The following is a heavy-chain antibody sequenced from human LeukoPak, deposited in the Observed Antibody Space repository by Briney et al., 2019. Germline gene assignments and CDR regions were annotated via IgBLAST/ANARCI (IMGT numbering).Heavy chain of an antibody. V-gene: IGHV3-23*01. CDR3: AKSKGYSGTYFDY. Sequence: GGSLRLSCAVSGFTFSSYAMSWVRQAPGKGLEWVSGISGSGGTTYSADSVKGRFTISRDNSNNTLYLQMNSLRAEGTAVYYCAKSKGYSGTYFDYWGQGTLVTVSS. D-gene: IGHD1-26*01. J-gene: IGHJ4*02. CDR1: GFTFSSYA. CDR2: ISGSGGTT.